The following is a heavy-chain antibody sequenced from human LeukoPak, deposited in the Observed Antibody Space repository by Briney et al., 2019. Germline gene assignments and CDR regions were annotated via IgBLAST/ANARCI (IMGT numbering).Heavy chain of an antibody. Sequence: GASVKVSCKASGYTFTNYGIFWVRQAPGQGLEWMGWISAYSGNTNYAQKLQGRVTMTTETSTSTANMELESLRSDDTAVYYCAISQGSYYDTSGYLGGDYWGQGTLVTVSS. CDR2: ISAYSGNT. CDR1: GYTFTNYG. J-gene: IGHJ4*02. CDR3: AISQGSYYDTSGYLGGDY. V-gene: IGHV1-18*01. D-gene: IGHD3-22*01.